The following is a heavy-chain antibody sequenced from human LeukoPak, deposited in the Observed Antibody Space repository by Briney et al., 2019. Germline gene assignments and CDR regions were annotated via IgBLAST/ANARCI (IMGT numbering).Heavy chain of an antibody. Sequence: GASVKVSCKASGGTFSSYAISWVRQAPGQGLEWMGGIIPVFGTANYAQKFQGRVTITTDESTSTAYMELSSLRSEDTAVYYCARGPGVVVVAAYFDYWGQGTLVTVSS. V-gene: IGHV1-69*05. J-gene: IGHJ4*02. CDR3: ARGPGVVVVAAYFDY. CDR1: GGTFSSYA. CDR2: IIPVFGTA. D-gene: IGHD2-15*01.